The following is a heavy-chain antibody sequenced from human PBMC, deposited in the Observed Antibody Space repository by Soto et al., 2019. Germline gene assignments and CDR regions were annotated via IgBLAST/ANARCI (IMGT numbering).Heavy chain of an antibody. D-gene: IGHD5-18*01. V-gene: IGHV5-10-1*01. CDR2: IDPSDSYT. Sequence: GESLKISCKGSGYSFTSYWISCVRQMPGKGLEWMGRIDPSDSYTNYSPSFQGHVTISDDKSISTAYLQWSSLKASDTAMYYCATHGAIYSYGKSDYHYYGMDVWGQGTKVTVSS. CDR1: GYSFTSYW. J-gene: IGHJ6*02. CDR3: ATHGAIYSYGKSDYHYYGMDV.